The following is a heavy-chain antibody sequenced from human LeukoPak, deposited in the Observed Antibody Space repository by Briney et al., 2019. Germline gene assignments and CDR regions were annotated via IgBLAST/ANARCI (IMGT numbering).Heavy chain of an antibody. J-gene: IGHJ4*02. V-gene: IGHV4-59*08. CDR2: IYYSGST. D-gene: IGHD3-22*01. CDR1: GGSISNYY. Sequence: PSETLSLTCTVSGGSISNYYWSWIRQPPGKGLEWIGYIYYSGSTNYNPSPKSRVTISVDTSKNQFSLKLSSVTAADTAVYFCARLRYYDSSGYWYYFDYWGQGTLVTVSS. CDR3: ARLRYYDSSGYWYYFDY.